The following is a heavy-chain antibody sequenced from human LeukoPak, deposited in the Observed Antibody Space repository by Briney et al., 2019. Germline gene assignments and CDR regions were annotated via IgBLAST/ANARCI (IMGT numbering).Heavy chain of an antibody. CDR2: TNPNSGGT. D-gene: IGHD6-13*01. J-gene: IGHJ5*02. CDR3: AREGSGFSSIAAARGSNWFDP. CDR1: GYTFTGYY. V-gene: IGHV1-2*02. Sequence: GASVKVSCKASGYTFTGYYMHWVRQAPGQGLEWMGWTNPNSGGTNYAQKFQGRVTMTRDTSISTAYMELSRLRSDDTAVYYCAREGSGFSSIAAARGSNWFDPWGQGTLITVSS.